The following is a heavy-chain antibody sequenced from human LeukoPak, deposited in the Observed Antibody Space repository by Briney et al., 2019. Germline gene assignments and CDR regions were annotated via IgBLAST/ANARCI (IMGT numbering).Heavy chain of an antibody. CDR2: INPNSGGT. CDR1: GYTFTGYY. D-gene: IGHD5-18*01. Sequence: ASVKVSCKASGYTFTGYYMHWVRQAPGQGLEWMGWINPNSGGTNYAQKFQGRVTMTRDTSISTAYMELSRLRSDDTDVYYCAGRGYSYGQDPFDYWGQGTLVTVSS. V-gene: IGHV1-2*02. CDR3: AGRGYSYGQDPFDY. J-gene: IGHJ4*02.